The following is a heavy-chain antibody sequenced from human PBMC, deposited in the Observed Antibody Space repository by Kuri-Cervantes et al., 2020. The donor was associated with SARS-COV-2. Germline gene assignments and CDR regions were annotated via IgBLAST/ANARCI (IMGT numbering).Heavy chain of an antibody. J-gene: IGHJ4*02. CDR3: ARTWGGAAWFDY. Sequence: GGSLRLSCAASGFTFSSYGMHWVRQAPGKGLEWVSYISSSGSTIYYADSVKGRFTISRDNAKNSLYLQMNSLRAEDTAVYYCARTWGGAAWFDYWGQGTLVTVSS. CDR1: GFTFSSYG. D-gene: IGHD1-26*01. CDR2: ISSSGSTI. V-gene: IGHV3-48*04.